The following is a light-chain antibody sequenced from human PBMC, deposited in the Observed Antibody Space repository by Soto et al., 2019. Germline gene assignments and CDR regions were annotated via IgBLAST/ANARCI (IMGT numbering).Light chain of an antibody. CDR3: QQYSDYPRT. V-gene: IGKV1-5*01. J-gene: IGKJ1*01. CDR1: QSISSW. Sequence: DIQMTHSPSTRSASVGGGVTSTCRASQSISSWLAWYQQKPGKAPKLLIYDASSLESGVPSRFSGSGSGTEFTLTISSLQPDDFATYYCQQYSDYPRTFGQGTKVDIK. CDR2: DAS.